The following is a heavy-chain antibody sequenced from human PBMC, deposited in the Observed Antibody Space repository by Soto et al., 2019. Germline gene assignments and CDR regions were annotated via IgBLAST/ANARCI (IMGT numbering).Heavy chain of an antibody. CDR2: INHSGST. D-gene: IGHD6-13*01. CDR3: ARVFSDSSSFFDP. CDR1: GGSFSGYY. Sequence: ASETLSLTCAVYGGSFSGYYWSWIRQPPGKGLEWIGEINHSGSTNYNPSLKSRVTISVDTSKNQFSLKLSSVTAADTAVYYCARVFSDSSSFFDPWGQGTLVTVSS. V-gene: IGHV4-34*01. J-gene: IGHJ5*02.